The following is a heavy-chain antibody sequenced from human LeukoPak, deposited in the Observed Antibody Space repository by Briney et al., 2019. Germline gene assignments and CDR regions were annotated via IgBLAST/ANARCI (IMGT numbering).Heavy chain of an antibody. J-gene: IGHJ4*02. CDR2: IKQDGSEK. V-gene: IGHV3-7*01. D-gene: IGHD3-10*01. Sequence: GGSLRLSCAASGFTFSSYWMSWVRQAPGKGLEWVANIKQDGSEKYYVDSVRGRFTISRDNAKNSLYLQMNSLRAEDTAVYYLARAQRAARGYYFDYWGRETLVTVSS. CDR1: GFTFSSYW. CDR3: ARAQRAARGYYFDY.